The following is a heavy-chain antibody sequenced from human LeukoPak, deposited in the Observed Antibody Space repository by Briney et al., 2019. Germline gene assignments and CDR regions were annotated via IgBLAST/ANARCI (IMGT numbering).Heavy chain of an antibody. J-gene: IGHJ4*02. V-gene: IGHV4-34*01. Sequence: SETLSLTCDVSSGSFSGYYWSWIRQSPGKGLEWIGEINHSGNTNYSPSLKSRVTISVDTSKNQFSLRVSSVTAADTAVYYCARRETSAHYSNYFDYWGQGTLVTVSS. CDR3: ARRETSAHYSNYFDY. D-gene: IGHD3-22*01. CDR2: INHSGNT. CDR1: SGSFSGYY.